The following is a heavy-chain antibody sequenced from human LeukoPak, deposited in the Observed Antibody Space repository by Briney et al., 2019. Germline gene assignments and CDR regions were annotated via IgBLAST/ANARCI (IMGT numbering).Heavy chain of an antibody. D-gene: IGHD6-13*01. CDR3: ARDHVAAAFDY. Sequence: PGGSMRLSWAASGFTFSSYSMNWVRQAPGKGLEWVSSISSSSSYIYYADSVKGRFTISRDNAKNSLYLQMNSLRAEDTAVYYCARDHVAAAFDYWGQGTLVTVSS. CDR2: ISSSSSYI. J-gene: IGHJ4*02. V-gene: IGHV3-21*01. CDR1: GFTFSSYS.